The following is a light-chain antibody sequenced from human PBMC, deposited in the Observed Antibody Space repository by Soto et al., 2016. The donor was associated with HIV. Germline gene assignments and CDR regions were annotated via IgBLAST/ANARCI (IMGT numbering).Light chain of an antibody. CDR3: QQANSFPLT. J-gene: IGKJ4*01. V-gene: IGKV1-12*01. CDR2: TAS. CDR1: QDIINR. Sequence: DIQMTQSPSSVSASVGDRVTITCRASQDIINRLIWYQQKPGKAPKLLIYTASTLQSGIPSRFSGTGSGTNFTFTISSLQPEDFATYYCQQANSFPLTFGGGTKVEIK.